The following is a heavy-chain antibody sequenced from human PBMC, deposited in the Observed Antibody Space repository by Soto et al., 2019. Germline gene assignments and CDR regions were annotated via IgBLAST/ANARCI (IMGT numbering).Heavy chain of an antibody. CDR1: GFAFSSYW. Sequence: GGSLRLSCAASGFAFSSYWMHWVRQAPGKGLVWVSRMNEDGGTTDYADSVKGRFTISRDNAKNTLYLQMNSLRVEDTAVYYCASDLSGRADVWGQGTTVTVSS. CDR2: MNEDGGTT. J-gene: IGHJ6*02. CDR3: ASDLSGRADV. D-gene: IGHD3-10*01. V-gene: IGHV3-74*01.